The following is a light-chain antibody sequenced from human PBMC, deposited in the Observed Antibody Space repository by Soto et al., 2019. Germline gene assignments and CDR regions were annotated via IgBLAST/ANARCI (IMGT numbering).Light chain of an antibody. J-gene: IGLJ3*02. Sequence: QSVLTQPPSVSAAPGQKVTISCSGSSSNIGTNYVSWYQHLPGTAPKLLIYENDKRPSGIPDRFSGSKSGTSATLGITGLQTGDEADYYCATWQSSLTGGWVFDGGTKLTVL. CDR2: END. V-gene: IGLV1-51*01. CDR3: ATWQSSLTGGWV. CDR1: SSNIGTNY.